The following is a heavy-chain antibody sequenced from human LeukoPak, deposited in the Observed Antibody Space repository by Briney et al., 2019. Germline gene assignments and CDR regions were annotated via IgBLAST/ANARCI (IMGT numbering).Heavy chain of an antibody. J-gene: IGHJ5*02. CDR3: ARALGYSTGRTPFDP. CDR1: GFTFSTYS. CDR2: ISSASTII. Sequence: PGGSLRLSCAASGFTFSTYSMNWVRQAPGKGLEWVSYISSASTIIYYADSVKGRFTISRDNPKNSLYLQMNSLRTEDTAVYYCARALGYSTGRTPFDPWGQGTLVTVSS. V-gene: IGHV3-48*01. D-gene: IGHD2-21*01.